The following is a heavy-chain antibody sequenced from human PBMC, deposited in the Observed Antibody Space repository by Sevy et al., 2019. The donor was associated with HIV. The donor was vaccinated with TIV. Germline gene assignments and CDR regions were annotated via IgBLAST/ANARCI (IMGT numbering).Heavy chain of an antibody. V-gene: IGHV3-23*01. CDR3: AKDARGAYYDFWSGYSGDY. J-gene: IGHJ4*02. Sequence: GGSLRLSCAASGFTFSSYAMSWVRQAPGKGLEWVSAISGSGGSTYYEDSVKGRFTISRDNSKNTLYLQMNSLRAEDTAVYYCAKDARGAYYDFWSGYSGDYWGQGTLVTVSS. CDR2: ISGSGGST. CDR1: GFTFSSYA. D-gene: IGHD3-3*01.